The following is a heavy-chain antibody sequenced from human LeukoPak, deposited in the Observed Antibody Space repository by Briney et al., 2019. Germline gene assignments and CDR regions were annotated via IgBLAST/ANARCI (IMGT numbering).Heavy chain of an antibody. CDR3: AKDPRGGATARAYRSWQRSSGLLFDY. CDR1: GFTFSSYA. Sequence: PGGSLRLSCAASGFTFSSYAMSWVRQAPGKGLEWVSAISGSGGSTYYADSVKGRFTISRDNSKNTLYLQMNSLRAEDTAVYYCAKDPRGGATARAYRSWQRSSGLLFDYWGQGTLVTVSS. V-gene: IGHV3-23*01. D-gene: IGHD1-26*01. CDR2: ISGSGGST. J-gene: IGHJ4*02.